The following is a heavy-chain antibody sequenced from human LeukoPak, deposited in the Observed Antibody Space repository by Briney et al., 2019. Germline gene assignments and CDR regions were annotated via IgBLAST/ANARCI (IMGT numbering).Heavy chain of an antibody. J-gene: IGHJ4*02. D-gene: IGHD6-13*01. Sequence: GASVKVSCKASGYTFTSYGISWVRQAPGQGLEWMGWINPNSGGTNYAQKFQGRVTMTRDTSISTAYMELSRLRSDDTAVYYCARLLSSSSWYGSKYFDYWGQGTLVTVSS. CDR2: INPNSGGT. CDR1: GYTFTSYG. V-gene: IGHV1-2*02. CDR3: ARLLSSSSWYGSKYFDY.